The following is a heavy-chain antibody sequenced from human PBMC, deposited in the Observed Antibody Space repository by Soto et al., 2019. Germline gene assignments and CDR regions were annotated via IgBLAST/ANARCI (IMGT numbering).Heavy chain of an antibody. CDR2: ISYDGSNK. CDR3: AKVGETYYDILTGPIDY. CDR1: GFTFSSYG. J-gene: IGHJ4*02. D-gene: IGHD3-9*01. V-gene: IGHV3-30*18. Sequence: GGSLRLSCAASGFTFSSYGMHWVRQAPGKGLEWVAVISYDGSNKYYADSVKGRFTISRDNSKNTLYLQMNSLRAEDTAVYYCAKVGETYYDILTGPIDYWGQGTLVTVSS.